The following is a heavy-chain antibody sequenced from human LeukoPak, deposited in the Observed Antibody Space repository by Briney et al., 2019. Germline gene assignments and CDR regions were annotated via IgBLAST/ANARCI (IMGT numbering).Heavy chain of an antibody. J-gene: IGHJ4*02. CDR1: GGSFSGYY. Sequence: PSETLSLTCAVYGGSFSGYYWSWIRQPPGKGLEWIGEINHSGSTNYNPSLKSRVTISVDTSKNQFSLKLSSVTAADTAVCYCASDYSGYDLGYWGQGTLVTVSS. D-gene: IGHD5-12*01. V-gene: IGHV4-34*01. CDR3: ASDYSGYDLGY. CDR2: INHSGST.